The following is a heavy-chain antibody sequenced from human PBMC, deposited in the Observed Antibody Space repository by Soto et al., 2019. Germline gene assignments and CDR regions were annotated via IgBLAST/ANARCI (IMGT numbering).Heavy chain of an antibody. CDR1: GFTFSSYA. CDR2: ISGSAATT. J-gene: IGHJ4*02. CDR3: SRDRSYYDSSGSYSPPY. D-gene: IGHD3-22*01. Sequence: GGSLRLSCAASGFTFSSYAMNWVRQAPGKGLKWVSAISGSAATTHFADYVKGRFTISRDNSKNTLYLQMNSLRAEDTAVYYCSRDRSYYDSSGSYSPPYWGQGTLVTVS. V-gene: IGHV3-23*01.